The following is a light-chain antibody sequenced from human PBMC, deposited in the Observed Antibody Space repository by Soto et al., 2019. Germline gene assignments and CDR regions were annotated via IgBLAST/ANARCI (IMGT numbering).Light chain of an antibody. Sequence: QSALTQPASVSGSPGQSIAISCTGTSTDVGGYNYVSWYQQHPGKAPKLMIYEVSNRPSGVSNRFSGAKSGNTASLTISGLQAEDEADSYCSSYTSDSTLVFGGGTKLTVL. CDR1: STDVGGYNY. J-gene: IGLJ3*02. CDR2: EVS. CDR3: SSYTSDSTLV. V-gene: IGLV2-14*01.